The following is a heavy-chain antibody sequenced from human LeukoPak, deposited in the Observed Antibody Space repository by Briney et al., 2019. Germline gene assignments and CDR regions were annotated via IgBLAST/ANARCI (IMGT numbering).Heavy chain of an antibody. J-gene: IGHJ4*02. CDR3: ASLPYDFWSGYIDY. CDR2: ISGSGGST. Sequence: GGSLRLSCAASGFTFSSYATSWVRQAPGKGLEWVSAISGSGGSTYYADSVKGRFTISRDNSKNTLYLQMNSLRAEDTAVYYCASLPYDFWSGYIDYWGQGTLVTVSS. V-gene: IGHV3-23*01. D-gene: IGHD3-3*01. CDR1: GFTFSSYA.